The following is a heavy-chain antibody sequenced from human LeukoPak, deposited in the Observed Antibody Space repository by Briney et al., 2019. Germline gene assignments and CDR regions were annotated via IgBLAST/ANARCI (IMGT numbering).Heavy chain of an antibody. CDR1: GGSFSGYY. CDR3: ARAPSRYDVLTGYYGGWFDS. Sequence: TPSETLSLTCAVYGGSFSGYYWSWIRQPPGKGLQWIGEINHSGSSNYNPSLKSRVTISVDTSKNQFSLKLSSVTAADMAVYYCARAPSRYDVLTGYYGGWFDSWGQGTLVTVSS. V-gene: IGHV4-34*01. D-gene: IGHD3-9*01. CDR2: INHSGSS. J-gene: IGHJ5*01.